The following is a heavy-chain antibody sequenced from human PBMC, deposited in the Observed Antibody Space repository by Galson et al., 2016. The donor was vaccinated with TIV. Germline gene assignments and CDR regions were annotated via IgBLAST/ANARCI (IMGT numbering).Heavy chain of an antibody. V-gene: IGHV1-2*02. CDR2: FNPDSGAT. Sequence: SVKVSCKASGYIFINYYIHWVRQAPGQGLEWLGWFNPDSGATQYAQKFQGRVTMTRDTSISTAYMELRRLISDDTAVYYCARGNWARAFDYWGPGTQVTVSS. CDR3: ARGNWARAFDY. J-gene: IGHJ4*02. D-gene: IGHD7-27*01. CDR1: GYIFINYY.